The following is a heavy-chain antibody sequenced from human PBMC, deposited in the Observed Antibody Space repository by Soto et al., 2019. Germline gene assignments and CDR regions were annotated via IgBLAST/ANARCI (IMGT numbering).Heavy chain of an antibody. CDR2: INPNHGGT. V-gene: IGHV1-2*02. CDR3: ARARFSGRLGYFDM. J-gene: IGHJ3*02. D-gene: IGHD1-26*01. CDR1: GYTFTAYF. Sequence: QVHLVQSGAEVEKPGASVKVSCNTSGYTFTAYFMHWVRQAPGQGLEWMGWINPNHGGTDYAQKLQGRVTMTRDTSTTASSMELSSLRSDDTAAYVWARARFSGRLGYFDMWGQGTKGTV.